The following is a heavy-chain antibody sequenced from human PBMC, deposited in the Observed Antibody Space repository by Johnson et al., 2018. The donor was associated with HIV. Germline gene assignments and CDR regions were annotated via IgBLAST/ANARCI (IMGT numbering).Heavy chain of an antibody. CDR3: ARGGCSSTSCYRGARDAFDI. Sequence: VQLVESGGGVVQPGGSLRLSCAASGFTFNSYDMHWVRQPTGKGLEWVSGIGTAGDTNYSGSVKGRFTISRENAKNTLYLQMNRLRAEDTAVYYCARGGCSSTSCYRGARDAFDIWGQGTMVTVSS. CDR1: GFTFNSYD. CDR2: IGTAGDT. J-gene: IGHJ3*02. V-gene: IGHV3-13*01. D-gene: IGHD2-2*02.